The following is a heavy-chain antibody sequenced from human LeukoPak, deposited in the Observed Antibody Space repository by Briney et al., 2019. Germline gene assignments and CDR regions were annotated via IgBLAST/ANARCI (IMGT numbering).Heavy chain of an antibody. J-gene: IGHJ6*03. CDR1: EYTFTGYY. CDR3: ARDAIAAAGTQPPYYYYYMDV. D-gene: IGHD6-13*01. Sequence: ASVKVSCKASEYTFTGYYIHWVRQAPGQGLEWMGWINPNSGGTNYAQKFQGRVTMTRDTSISTAYMELSRLRSDDTAVYYCARDAIAAAGTQPPYYYYYMDVWGKGTTVTISS. V-gene: IGHV1-2*02. CDR2: INPNSGGT.